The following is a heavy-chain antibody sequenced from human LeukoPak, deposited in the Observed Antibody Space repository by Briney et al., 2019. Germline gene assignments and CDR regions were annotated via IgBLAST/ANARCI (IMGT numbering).Heavy chain of an antibody. CDR2: ISADSATT. D-gene: IGHD3-10*01. J-gene: IGHJ4*02. Sequence: GGSLRLSCAASGLNFGSYSMTWVRQAPGKGLEWVSVISADSATTFYADSVKGRFTISRDNAKNTVFLQMGSLRAEDTALYYCARKSASGNYPLDYWGQGTLVTVSS. V-gene: IGHV3-23*01. CDR3: ARKSASGNYPLDY. CDR1: GLNFGSYS.